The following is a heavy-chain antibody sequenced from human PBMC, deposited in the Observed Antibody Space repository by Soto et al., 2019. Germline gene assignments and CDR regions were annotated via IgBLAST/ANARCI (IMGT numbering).Heavy chain of an antibody. CDR2: INPNSGGT. CDR1: GYTFTGYY. V-gene: IGHV1-2*04. Sequence: ASVKVSCKASGYTFTGYYMHWVRQAPGQGLEWMGWINPNSGGTNYAQKFQGWVTMTRDTSISTAYMELSRLRSDDTAVYYCAREMSSLSRIAAADYYYYYGMDVWGQGTTVTVSS. J-gene: IGHJ6*02. D-gene: IGHD6-13*01. CDR3: AREMSSLSRIAAADYYYYYGMDV.